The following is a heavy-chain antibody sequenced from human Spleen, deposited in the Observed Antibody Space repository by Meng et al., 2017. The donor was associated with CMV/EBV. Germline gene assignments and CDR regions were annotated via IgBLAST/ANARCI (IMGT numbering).Heavy chain of an antibody. J-gene: IGHJ6*02. CDR2: VSYDGSNK. CDR3: ARGDTYYYDRSGYYSASFGMDV. CDR1: GVTSSNYA. D-gene: IGHD3-22*01. Sequence: GESLKISCAASGVTSSNYAMHWVRQAPGKGLEWVAVVSYDGSNKYYADSVKGRFTISRDNSKNTLYLQMNSLRAEDTAVYYCARGDTYYYDRSGYYSASFGMDVWGQGTTVTVSS. V-gene: IGHV3-30*04.